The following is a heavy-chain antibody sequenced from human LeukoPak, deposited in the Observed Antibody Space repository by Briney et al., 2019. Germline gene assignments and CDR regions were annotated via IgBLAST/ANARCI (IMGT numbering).Heavy chain of an antibody. CDR2: ISGSGGST. D-gene: IGHD3-9*01. CDR1: GFTFSNYG. Sequence: GGSLRLSCAASGFTFSNYGMSWVRQAPGKGLEWVSTISGSGGSTYYADSVKGRFTISRDNSKNTLYLQMNSLRAEDTAVYYCAKDPYYDILTGQYFDYWAREPWSPSPQ. CDR3: AKDPYYDILTGQYFDY. J-gene: IGHJ4*02. V-gene: IGHV3-23*01.